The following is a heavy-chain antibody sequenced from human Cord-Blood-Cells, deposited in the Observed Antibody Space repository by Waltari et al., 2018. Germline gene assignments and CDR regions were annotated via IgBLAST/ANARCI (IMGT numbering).Heavy chain of an antibody. CDR3: ARVVAATPAFDI. CDR2: IYYSGVT. D-gene: IGHD2-15*01. J-gene: IGHJ3*02. CDR1: GGSISSSSYY. V-gene: IGHV4-39*07. Sequence: QLQLQESGPGLVKPSETLSLTCTVSGGSISSSSYYWGWIRQPPGKGLEWIGSIYYSGVTYYNPSLKSRGTRSVDTSKNQVALKLSSVTAADTAVYYCARVVAATPAFDIWGQGTMVTVSS.